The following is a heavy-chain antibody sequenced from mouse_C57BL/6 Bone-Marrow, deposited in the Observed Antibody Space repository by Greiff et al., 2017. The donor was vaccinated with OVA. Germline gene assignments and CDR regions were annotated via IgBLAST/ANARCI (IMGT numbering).Heavy chain of an antibody. Sequence: VQGVESGPELVKPGASVKISCKASGYAFSSSWMNWVKQRPGKGLEWIGRIYPGDGDTNYNGKFKGKATLTADKSSSTAYMQLSSLTSEDSAVYFCARSYYYGSRKYAMDYWGQGTSVTVSS. V-gene: IGHV1-82*01. CDR1: GYAFSSSW. CDR3: ARSYYYGSRKYAMDY. J-gene: IGHJ4*01. D-gene: IGHD1-1*01. CDR2: IYPGDGDT.